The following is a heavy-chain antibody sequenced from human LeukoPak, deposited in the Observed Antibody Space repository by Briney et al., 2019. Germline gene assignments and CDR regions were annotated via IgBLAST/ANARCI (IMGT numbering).Heavy chain of an antibody. CDR3: ARAQAPPHQLESEAFDI. Sequence: SQTLSLTCTVSGGSISSGSYYWSWIRQPAGKGLEWIGRIYTSGSTNYNPSLKSRVTISVDTSKNQFSLKLSSVTAADTAVYYCARAQAPPHQLESEAFDIWGQGTMVTVSS. D-gene: IGHD2-2*01. CDR2: IYTSGST. J-gene: IGHJ3*02. V-gene: IGHV4-61*02. CDR1: GGSISSGSYY.